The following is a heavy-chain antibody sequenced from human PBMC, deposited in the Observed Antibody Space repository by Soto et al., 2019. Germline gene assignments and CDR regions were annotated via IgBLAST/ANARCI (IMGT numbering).Heavy chain of an antibody. Sequence: SVKVSCKASGGSFGKSAINWVRQTPGQGLEWLGGFIPVYRTLNYAQKFQGRVTITADESTGTAYMTLSSLASDDTAVYYCATGVIWIGYFTVDSWGQGNRVTVSS. CDR3: ATGVIWIGYFTVDS. CDR2: FIPVYRTL. V-gene: IGHV1-69*13. D-gene: IGHD3-3*01. CDR1: GGSFGKSA. J-gene: IGHJ4*02.